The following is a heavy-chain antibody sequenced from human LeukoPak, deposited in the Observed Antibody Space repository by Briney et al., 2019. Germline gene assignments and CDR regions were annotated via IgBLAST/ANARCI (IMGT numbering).Heavy chain of an antibody. CDR3: ARGPTTVTRAFDY. D-gene: IGHD4-17*01. V-gene: IGHV4-61*09. J-gene: IGHJ4*02. CDR1: GGSISSRSYY. CDR2: IDTSGTT. Sequence: SETLSLTCTVSGGSISSRSYYWSWIRQPAGKGLEWIGHIDTSGTTNYNPSLKSRVTMSTDTSKNQFSLKLSSVTAADTAIYYCARGPTTVTRAFDYWGQGTLVTVSS.